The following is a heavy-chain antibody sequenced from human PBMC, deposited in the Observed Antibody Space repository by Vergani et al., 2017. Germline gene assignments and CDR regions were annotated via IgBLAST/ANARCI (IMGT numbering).Heavy chain of an antibody. Sequence: EVQLVESGGGLVQPGGSLRLSCAASGFTFSGYSMDWVRQAPGKGLEWISYITNSGRTIYYADSVKGRFTISTDNAKKSLYLQMNSLRAEDTAVYYCAKDPGFCSSSTCYRNYYFDLWGRGTLVTVSS. J-gene: IGHJ2*01. CDR2: ITNSGRTI. D-gene: IGHD2-2*01. V-gene: IGHV3-48*01. CDR3: AKDPGFCSSSTCYRNYYFDL. CDR1: GFTFSGYS.